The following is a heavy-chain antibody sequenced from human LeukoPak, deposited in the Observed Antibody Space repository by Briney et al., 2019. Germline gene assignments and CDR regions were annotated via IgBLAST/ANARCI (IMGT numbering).Heavy chain of an antibody. V-gene: IGHV4-4*07. CDR1: GGSISSYY. CDR2: IYTTGNT. CDR3: ARDARGWSGFDY. D-gene: IGHD3-3*01. J-gene: IGHJ4*02. Sequence: SETLSLTCSVSGGSISSYYWSWIRQPAGKGREWIGRIYTTGNTDYNPTLKSRVTMSVDTSKNQFSLNLSSVTAADTAVYYCARDARGWSGFDYWGQGTLVTVSS.